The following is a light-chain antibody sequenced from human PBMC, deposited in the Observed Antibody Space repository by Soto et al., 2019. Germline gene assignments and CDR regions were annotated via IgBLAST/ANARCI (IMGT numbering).Light chain of an antibody. CDR2: VNSDGSH. J-gene: IGLJ2*01. CDR1: SGHTNYA. CDR3: QTWGTAIHDVV. V-gene: IGLV4-69*01. Sequence: QLVLTQSPSASASLGASVKLTCTLSSGHTNYAIAWHQQQPDKGPRYLMKVNSDGSHNKGDGIPDRFSGSSSGTERHLTISTLQSEDEADYYSQTWGTAIHDVVFGGGTKLTVL.